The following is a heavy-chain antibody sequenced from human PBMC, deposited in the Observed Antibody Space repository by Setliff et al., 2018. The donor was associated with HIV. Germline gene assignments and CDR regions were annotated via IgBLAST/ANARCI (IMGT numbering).Heavy chain of an antibody. D-gene: IGHD6-13*01. J-gene: IGHJ5*02. V-gene: IGHV1-46*01. CDR1: GYTFTSNY. CDR3: ARQGAAADGFDP. Sequence: GPVKVSCKASGYTFTSNYIHWVRQAPGQGLEWMGIINPSGGRATYAQKLQGWVTMTRDTSITTAYMELSRLTSDDTAVYYCARQGAAADGFDPWGQGTLVTVS. CDR2: INPSGGRA.